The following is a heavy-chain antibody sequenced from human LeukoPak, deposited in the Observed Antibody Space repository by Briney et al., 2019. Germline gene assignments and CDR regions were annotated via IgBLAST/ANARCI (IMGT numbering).Heavy chain of an antibody. CDR1: GGSFSGYY. CDR3: ASDEIATISWRF. CDR2: IYYSGST. V-gene: IGHV4-59*01. D-gene: IGHD5-24*01. J-gene: IGHJ4*02. Sequence: SETLSLTCAVYGGSFSGYYWSWIRQPPGKGLEWIGYIYYSGSTNYNPSLKSRVTISVDTSKNQFSLKLSSVTAADTAVYYCASDEIATISWRFWGQGTLATVSS.